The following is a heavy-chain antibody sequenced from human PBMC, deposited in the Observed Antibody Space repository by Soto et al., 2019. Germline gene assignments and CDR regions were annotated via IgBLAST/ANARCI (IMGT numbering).Heavy chain of an antibody. Sequence: QVKLMQSGAEVKKPGASVEVSCKASGYSFTTYSITWVRQAPGQGREWMGGISTYSGKTYYAQNFQGRVTMTTDTSTSTAYIDLRSLTSDDTAVYYCARRYGDPSSSTGFDYWGQGTLVSVSS. CDR3: ARRYGDPSSSTGFDY. V-gene: IGHV1-18*01. CDR2: ISTYSGKT. D-gene: IGHD4-17*01. J-gene: IGHJ4*02. CDR1: GYSFTTYS.